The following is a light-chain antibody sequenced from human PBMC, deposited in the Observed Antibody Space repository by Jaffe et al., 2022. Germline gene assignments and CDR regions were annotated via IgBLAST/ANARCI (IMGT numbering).Light chain of an antibody. Sequence: SYDLAQPPSVSVSPGQTASITCSGDKLGDTYASWYQQKPGQSPVLVIYQDNKRPSGIPERFSGSNSGNTATLTISGTQAMDEADYYCQAWDSSTAVFGGGTKLTVL. CDR3: QAWDSSTAV. CDR2: QDN. J-gene: IGLJ2*01. CDR1: KLGDTY. V-gene: IGLV3-1*01.